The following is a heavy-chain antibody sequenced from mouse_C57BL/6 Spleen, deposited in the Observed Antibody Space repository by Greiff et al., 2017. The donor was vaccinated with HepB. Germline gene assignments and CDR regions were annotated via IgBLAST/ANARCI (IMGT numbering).Heavy chain of an antibody. Sequence: VQLQQSGPELVKPGASVKISCKASGYSFTDYNMNWVKQSNGKSLEWIGVINPNYGTTSYNQKFKGKATLTVDQSSSTAYMQLNSLTSEDTAIYYCARAMGLRRVYYFDYWGQGTTLTVSS. V-gene: IGHV1-39*01. CDR3: ARAMGLRRVYYFDY. D-gene: IGHD2-4*01. CDR1: GYSFTDYN. J-gene: IGHJ2*01. CDR2: INPNYGTT.